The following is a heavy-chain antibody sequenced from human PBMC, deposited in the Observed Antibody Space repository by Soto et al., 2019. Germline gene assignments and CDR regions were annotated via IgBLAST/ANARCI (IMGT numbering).Heavy chain of an antibody. CDR1: GYTFTSYY. D-gene: IGHD6-13*01. CDR3: ARAPTAGTLDY. V-gene: IGHV1-46*01. Sequence: QVQLVQSGAEVKKPGASVKVSCKASGYTFTSYYMHWVRQAPGQGLEWMGIINTSGGSTSYAQKFQGRVTMTRDTSTSTVYMELSSLRSEDTAVYYCARAPTAGTLDYWGQGTLVTVSS. J-gene: IGHJ4*02. CDR2: INTSGGST.